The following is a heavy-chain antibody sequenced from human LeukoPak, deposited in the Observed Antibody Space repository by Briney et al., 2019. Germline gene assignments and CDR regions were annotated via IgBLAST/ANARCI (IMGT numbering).Heavy chain of an antibody. CDR3: ARDLVSNYYYYGMDV. Sequence: ASVKVSYKASGYTFTSYYMHWVRQAPGQGLEWMGIINPSGGSTSYAQKFQGRVTMTRDTSTSTVYMELSSLRSEDTAVYYCARDLVSNYYYYGMDVWGKGTTVTVSS. CDR2: INPSGGST. J-gene: IGHJ6*04. V-gene: IGHV1-46*01. CDR1: GYTFTSYY.